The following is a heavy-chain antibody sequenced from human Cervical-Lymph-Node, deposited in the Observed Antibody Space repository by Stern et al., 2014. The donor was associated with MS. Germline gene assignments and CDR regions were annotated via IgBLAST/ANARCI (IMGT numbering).Heavy chain of an antibody. D-gene: IGHD3-10*01. CDR2: INPNSGGT. CDR3: ARVSRGVKTLFY. J-gene: IGHJ4*02. V-gene: IGHV1-2*04. CDR1: GYTFTDYY. Sequence: QVQLVQSGAEVKKPGASVKVSCKASGYTFTDYYVHWVRQAPGQRLQWMGWINPNSGGTNYALKFQDWVTLTSDTSISTAYMELSRLRSDDTAVYYCARVSRGVKTLFYWGQGTLVTVSS.